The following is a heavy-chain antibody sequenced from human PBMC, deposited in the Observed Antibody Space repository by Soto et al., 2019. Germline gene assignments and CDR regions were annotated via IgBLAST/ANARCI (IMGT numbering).Heavy chain of an antibody. Sequence: EVQLVESGGGLVQPGGSLRLSCAASGFTVSTKYMSWVRQATGKGLEWVSVIYSGGSTFYADFVRGRFTISRDNSKNTVNLQMNSLRAEDTAVYYCARDPWAADYWGQGTLVTVSS. CDR1: GFTVSTKY. CDR2: IYSGGST. D-gene: IGHD3-16*01. CDR3: ARDPWAADY. V-gene: IGHV3-66*01. J-gene: IGHJ4*02.